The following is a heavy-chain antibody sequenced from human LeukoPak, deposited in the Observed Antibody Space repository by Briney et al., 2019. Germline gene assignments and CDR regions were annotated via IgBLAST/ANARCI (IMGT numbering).Heavy chain of an antibody. Sequence: SETLSLTCTVSGGSISNHYWSWIRQPPGKRLEWIGYVLYSGSTNYNPSLKSRVAISVDMSKTQFSLKLSSVTAADTAVYYCATNAGPAALDAVDIWGQGTMVTVSS. CDR2: VLYSGST. CDR1: GGSISNHY. V-gene: IGHV4-59*08. D-gene: IGHD2-2*01. J-gene: IGHJ3*02. CDR3: ATNAGPAALDAVDI.